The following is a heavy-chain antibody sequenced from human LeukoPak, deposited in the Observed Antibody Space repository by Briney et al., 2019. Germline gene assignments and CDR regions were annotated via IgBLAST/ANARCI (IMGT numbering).Heavy chain of an antibody. Sequence: GASVKVSCKASGYTFTGYYKHWVRQAPGQGLEWMGRINPNSGGTNYAQKFQGRVTMTRDTSISTAYMELSRLRSDDTAAYYCARDRGVGATDFDYWGQGTLVTVSS. CDR3: ARDRGVGATDFDY. CDR2: INPNSGGT. CDR1: GYTFTGYY. V-gene: IGHV1-2*06. J-gene: IGHJ4*02. D-gene: IGHD1-26*01.